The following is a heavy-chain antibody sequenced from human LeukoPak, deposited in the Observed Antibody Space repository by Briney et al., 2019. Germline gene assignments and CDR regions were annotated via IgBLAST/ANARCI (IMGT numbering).Heavy chain of an antibody. V-gene: IGHV3-48*02. J-gene: IGHJ3*02. CDR3: ARDFGPVAFDI. Sequence: GGSLRLSCAASGFTFSSYGMNWVRRAPGKVLEWLSYISSSSNSIYYADSVKGRFTISRDNAKNSLHLQMNSLRDEDTAVYYCARDFGPVAFDIWGQGTMVSVSS. CDR1: GFTFSSYG. CDR2: ISSSSNSI. D-gene: IGHD3-10*01.